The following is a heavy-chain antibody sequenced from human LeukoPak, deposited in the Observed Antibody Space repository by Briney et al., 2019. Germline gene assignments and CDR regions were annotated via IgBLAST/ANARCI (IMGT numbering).Heavy chain of an antibody. J-gene: IGHJ4*02. CDR1: GFTFSSYG. CDR2: ISYDGSNK. V-gene: IGHV3-30*18. CDR3: AKDQGWLLLTLDY. Sequence: GGSLRLSCAASGFTFSSYGMHWVRQAPGKGLEWVAVISYDGSNKYYADSVKGRFTISRDNSKNTLYLQMNSLRAEDTAVYYCAKDQGWLLLTLDYWGQGTLVTVSS. D-gene: IGHD5-12*01.